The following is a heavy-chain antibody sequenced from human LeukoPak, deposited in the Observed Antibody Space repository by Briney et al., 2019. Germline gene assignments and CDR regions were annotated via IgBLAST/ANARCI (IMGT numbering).Heavy chain of an antibody. CDR1: GVSISSYY. CDR3: AREVPDFWSGTTDYYYYMDV. J-gene: IGHJ6*03. Sequence: SETLSLTCTVSGVSISSYYWSWIRQPPGKGLEWIGYIYYSGSTNYNPSLKSRVTISVDTSKNQFSLKLSSVTAADTAVYYCAREVPDFWSGTTDYYYYMDVWGKGTTVTVSS. V-gene: IGHV4-59*01. D-gene: IGHD3-3*01. CDR2: IYYSGST.